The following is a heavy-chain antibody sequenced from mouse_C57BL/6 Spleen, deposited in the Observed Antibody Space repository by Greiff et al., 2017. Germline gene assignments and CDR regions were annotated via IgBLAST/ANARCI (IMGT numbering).Heavy chain of an antibody. D-gene: IGHD1-1*01. J-gene: IGHJ1*03. CDR1: GYTFTSYW. Sequence: QVQLQQPGAELVRPGTSVKLSCKASGYTFTSYWMHWVKQRPGQGLEWIGVIDPSDSYTNYNQKFKGKATLTVDTSSSTAYMQLSSLTSEDSAVYYCARDGSSYDWYFDVWGKGTTVTVSS. V-gene: IGHV1-59*01. CDR2: IDPSDSYT. CDR3: ARDGSSYDWYFDV.